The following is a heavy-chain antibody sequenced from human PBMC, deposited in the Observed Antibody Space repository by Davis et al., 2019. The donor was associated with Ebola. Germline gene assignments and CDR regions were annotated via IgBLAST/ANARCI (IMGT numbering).Heavy chain of an antibody. CDR1: GGSISSSY. Sequence: PSETLSLSCTVSGGSISSSYLSWIRQPPGKGLEWIGYIYYSGSTNYNPSLKSQVTISVDTSKNQLSLKLSSVTAADTAVYYCARFYDFWSGERVNWFDPWGQGTLVTVSS. J-gene: IGHJ5*02. D-gene: IGHD3-3*01. CDR3: ARFYDFWSGERVNWFDP. CDR2: IYYSGST. V-gene: IGHV4-59*01.